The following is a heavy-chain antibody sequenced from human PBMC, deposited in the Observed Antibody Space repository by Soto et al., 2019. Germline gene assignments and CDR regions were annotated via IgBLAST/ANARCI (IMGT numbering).Heavy chain of an antibody. CDR1: GFTFSSCA. CDR2: ISGSYGT. J-gene: IGHJ4*02. CDR3: AKGRIAVAGLFDY. D-gene: IGHD6-19*01. V-gene: IGHV3-23*01. Sequence: EVQLLESGGGLLQPGGSLRLSCAASGFTFSSCAMGWFRQAPGKGLEWVSEISGSYGTYYADSVRGRFTISRDDSKNTVYLQMNSLRVEDTAVYYCAKGRIAVAGLFDYWGQGTLVTVSS.